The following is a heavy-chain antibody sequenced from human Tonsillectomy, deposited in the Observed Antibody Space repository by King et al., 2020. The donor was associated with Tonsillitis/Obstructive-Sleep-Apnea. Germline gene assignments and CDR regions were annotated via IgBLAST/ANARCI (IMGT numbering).Heavy chain of an antibody. J-gene: IGHJ4*02. CDR3: AKDWGDIAARPRHFDY. Sequence: VQLVESGGGLVQPGGSLRLSCAASGFTFSSYAMSWVRQAPGKGLEWVSRISIGCGSTYYADSVKGRFTISRDNSKNTLYLQMNSLRAEDTAVYYCAKDWGDIAARPRHFDYWGQGTLVTVSS. D-gene: IGHD6-6*01. CDR2: ISIGCGST. CDR1: GFTFSSYA. V-gene: IGHV3-23*04.